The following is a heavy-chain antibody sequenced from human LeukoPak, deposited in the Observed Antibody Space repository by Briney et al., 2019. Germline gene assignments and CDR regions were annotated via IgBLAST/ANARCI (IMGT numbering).Heavy chain of an antibody. J-gene: IGHJ4*02. Sequence: PGGSLRLSCAASGFTFSSYGMHWVRQAPGKGLEWVAVISYDGSNKYYADSVKGRFTISRDNSKNTLYLQMNSLRAEDTAVYYCAKVPPPVQQLEPSSYWGQGTLVTVSS. CDR2: ISYDGSNK. CDR3: AKVPPPVQQLEPSSY. CDR1: GFTFSSYG. D-gene: IGHD6-13*01. V-gene: IGHV3-30*18.